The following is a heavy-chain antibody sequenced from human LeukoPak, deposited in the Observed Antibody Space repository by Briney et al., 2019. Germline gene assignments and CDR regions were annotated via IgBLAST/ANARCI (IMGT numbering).Heavy chain of an antibody. D-gene: IGHD2-15*01. CDR3: ANVWGVVVAARF. J-gene: IGHJ6*04. Sequence: GGSLRLSCAASGFTFSSYAMHWVRQAPGKGLEWVAVISYDGSNKYYADSVKSRFTISRDNSKNTLYLKMNSLRAEDTAVYYCANVWGVVVAARFWGKGTTVTISS. CDR1: GFTFSSYA. CDR2: ISYDGSNK. V-gene: IGHV3-30*04.